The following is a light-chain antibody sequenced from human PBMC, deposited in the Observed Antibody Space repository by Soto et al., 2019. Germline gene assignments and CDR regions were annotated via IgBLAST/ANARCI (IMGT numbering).Light chain of an antibody. CDR2: SNN. CDR1: SSKIGINT. Sequence: QSVLTQPPSASGTPGQRVTISCSGSSSKIGINTVNWYQQLPGTAPKLLIYSNNQQPSGVPDRFSGSKSGTSASLAISGLQSEDEADYYCPAWAPSLNGYVFGTGPKLAVL. CDR3: PAWAPSLNGYV. V-gene: IGLV1-44*01. J-gene: IGLJ1*01.